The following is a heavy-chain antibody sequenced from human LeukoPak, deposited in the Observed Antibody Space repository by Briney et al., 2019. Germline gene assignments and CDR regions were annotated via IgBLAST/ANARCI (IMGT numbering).Heavy chain of an antibody. CDR3: ARDSDSSGYGEYYFDY. J-gene: IGHJ4*02. D-gene: IGHD3-22*01. Sequence: GASVKVSCKASGYTLTSYYMHWVRQAPGQGLEWMGIINPSGGSTSYAQKFQGRVTMTRDTSTSTVYMELSSLRSEDTAVYYCARDSDSSGYGEYYFDYWGQGTLVTVSS. CDR1: GYTLTSYY. V-gene: IGHV1-46*01. CDR2: INPSGGST.